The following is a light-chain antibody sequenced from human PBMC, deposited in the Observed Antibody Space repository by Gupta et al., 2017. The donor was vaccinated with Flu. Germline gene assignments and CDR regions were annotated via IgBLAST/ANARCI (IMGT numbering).Light chain of an antibody. V-gene: IGKV3-11*01. CDR2: GAS. Sequence: EIVLTQSPATLSLSPGERATLSCRASQSITSYLTWYQQKPGQSPRLLIYGASNRATGIPARFSGSGYRTDFTLTMRMLELEDFAVYYCQLLSTWPAIRFGSETRQEMK. CDR1: QSITSY. CDR3: QLLSTWPAIR. J-gene: IGKJ5*01.